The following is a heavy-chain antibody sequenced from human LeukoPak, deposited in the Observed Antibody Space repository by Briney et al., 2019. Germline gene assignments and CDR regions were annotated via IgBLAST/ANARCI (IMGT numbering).Heavy chain of an antibody. J-gene: IGHJ2*01. Sequence: SETLSLTCTVSGGSIRNYYWSWIRQPPGKGLEWIGYIYYSGSTNYNPSLKSRVTISVGTSKNQFSPKLSSVTAADTAVYYCARVYYSSSYDYWYFDLWGRGTLVTVSS. V-gene: IGHV4-59*01. CDR1: GGSIRNYY. D-gene: IGHD6-13*01. CDR3: ARVYYSSSYDYWYFDL. CDR2: IYYSGST.